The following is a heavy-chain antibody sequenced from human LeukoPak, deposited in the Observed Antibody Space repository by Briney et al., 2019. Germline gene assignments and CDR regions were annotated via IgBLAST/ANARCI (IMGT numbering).Heavy chain of an antibody. V-gene: IGHV1-69*04. CDR3: ARMGSYYYDSREFKDY. J-gene: IGHJ4*02. D-gene: IGHD3-22*01. CDR1: GGTFSSYA. Sequence: SVKVSCKASGGTFSSYAISWVRQAPGQGLEWMGRIIPILGIANYAQKFQGRVTITADKSTSTAYVELSSLRSEDTAVYYCARMGSYYYDSREFKDYWGQGTLVTVSS. CDR2: IIPILGIA.